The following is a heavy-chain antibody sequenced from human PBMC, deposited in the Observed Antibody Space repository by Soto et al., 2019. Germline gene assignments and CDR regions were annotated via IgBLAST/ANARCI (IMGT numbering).Heavy chain of an antibody. CDR1: GYSISSGSY. V-gene: IGHV4-38-2*02. CDR3: ARGGLGSYWNPIDL. J-gene: IGHJ5*01. D-gene: IGHD3-10*01. Sequence: SETLSLTCTVSGYSISSGSYWAWIRQPPGKGPEWIASIYHGGTTFYNPSLKSRITISVDTSNNQFSLNLTSVTAADTAIYYCARGGLGSYWNPIDLWGQGTLVTVSS. CDR2: IYHGGTT.